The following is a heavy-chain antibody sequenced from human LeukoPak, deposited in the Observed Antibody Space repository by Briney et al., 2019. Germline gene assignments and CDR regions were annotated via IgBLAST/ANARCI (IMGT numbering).Heavy chain of an antibody. V-gene: IGHV3-7*01. J-gene: IGHJ4*02. CDR3: ARSLWPEDY. CDR2: INQDGNSQ. CDR1: GFAFSSYW. D-gene: IGHD2-21*01. Sequence: GGSLRLFCEASGFAFSSYWASWVRQAPGKGLEWVANINQDGNSQNYVDSVRGRFTISKDNAKNSVYLQMNSLRAEDTAVYYCARSLWPEDYWGQGILVTVSS.